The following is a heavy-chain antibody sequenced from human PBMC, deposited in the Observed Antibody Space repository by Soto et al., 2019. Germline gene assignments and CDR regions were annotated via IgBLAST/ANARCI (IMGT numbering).Heavy chain of an antibody. Sequence: SETLSLTCTVSGGCISSGGYYWSWIRQHPGKGLEWIGYIYYSGSTNYNPSLKSRATISVDTSKNQFSLKLSSVTAADTTVYYCARDVPSGNYDFWSGYTGYKNYYYYMDVWGKGTTVTVSS. CDR3: ARDVPSGNYDFWSGYTGYKNYYYYMDV. CDR1: GGCISSGGYY. V-gene: IGHV4-61*08. D-gene: IGHD3-3*01. J-gene: IGHJ6*03. CDR2: IYYSGST.